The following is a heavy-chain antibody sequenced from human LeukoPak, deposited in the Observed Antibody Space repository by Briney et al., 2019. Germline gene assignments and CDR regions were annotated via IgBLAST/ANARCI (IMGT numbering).Heavy chain of an antibody. CDR3: AKDLGRELLDLLFDY. D-gene: IGHD1-26*01. J-gene: IGHJ4*02. V-gene: IGHV3-74*01. CDR1: GFTFSTYW. CDR2: INSDGSST. Sequence: GGSLRLSCAASGFTFSTYWMHWVRQAPGKGLVWVSRINSDGSSTSYADSVKGRFTISRDNSKNTLYLQMNSLRAEDTAVYYCAKDLGRELLDLLFDYWGQGTLVTVSS.